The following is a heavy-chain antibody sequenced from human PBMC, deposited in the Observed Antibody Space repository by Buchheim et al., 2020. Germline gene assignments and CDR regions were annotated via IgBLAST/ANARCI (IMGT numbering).Heavy chain of an antibody. CDR3: AREPLPPGGYCSSTSCYGGWYFDL. CDR2: IIPILGIP. Sequence: QVQLVQSGAEVKKPGSSVKVSCKASGGTFSSYTISWVRQAPGQGLEWMGRIIPILGIPNYAQKFQGRVTITADKSTSTAYMELSSLGSEDTAVYYWAREPLPPGGYCSSTSCYGGWYFDLWGRGTL. CDR1: GGTFSSYT. D-gene: IGHD2-2*01. V-gene: IGHV1-69*08. J-gene: IGHJ2*01.